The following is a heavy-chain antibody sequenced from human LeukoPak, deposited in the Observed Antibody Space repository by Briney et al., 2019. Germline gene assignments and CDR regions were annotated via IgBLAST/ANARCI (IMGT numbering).Heavy chain of an antibody. J-gene: IGHJ5*02. Sequence: KPGGSLRLSCAASGFTFSSYSVNWVRQAPGKGLEWVSSISSSSSYIYYADSVKGRFTISRDNAKNSLYLQMNSLRAEDTAVYYCAILSVDTAMVTDWFDPWGQGTLVTVSS. V-gene: IGHV3-21*01. CDR2: ISSSSSYI. CDR3: AILSVDTAMVTDWFDP. CDR1: GFTFSSYS. D-gene: IGHD5-18*01.